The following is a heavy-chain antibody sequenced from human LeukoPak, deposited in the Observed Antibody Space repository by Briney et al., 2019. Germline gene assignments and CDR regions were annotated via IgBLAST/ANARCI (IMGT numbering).Heavy chain of an antibody. D-gene: IGHD1-26*01. V-gene: IGHV3-23*01. CDR3: AKSRGGSGSYYETYYYYYMDV. CDR2: ISGSGGST. Sequence: GGSLRLSCAASGFTFSSYGMSWVRQAPGKGLEWVSAISGSGGSTYYADSVKGRFTISRDNSKNTLYLQMNSLRAEDTAVYYCAKSRGGSGSYYETYYYYYMDVWGKGTTVTISS. J-gene: IGHJ6*03. CDR1: GFTFSSYG.